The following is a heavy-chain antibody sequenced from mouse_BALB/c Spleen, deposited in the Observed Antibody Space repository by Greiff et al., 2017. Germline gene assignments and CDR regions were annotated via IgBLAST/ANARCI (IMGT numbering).Heavy chain of an antibody. Sequence: EVMLVESGPGLVKPSQSLSLTCTVTGYSITSDYAWNWIRQFPGNKLEWMGYISYSGSTSYNPSLKSRISITRDTSKNQFFLQLNSVTTEDTATYYCARGGQLEFFDYWGQGTTLTVSS. CDR3: ARGGQLEFFDY. J-gene: IGHJ2*01. CDR2: ISYSGST. CDR1: GYSITSDYA. V-gene: IGHV3-2*02. D-gene: IGHD3-2*01.